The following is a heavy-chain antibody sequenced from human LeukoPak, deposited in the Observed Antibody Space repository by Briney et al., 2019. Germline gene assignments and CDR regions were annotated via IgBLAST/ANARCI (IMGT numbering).Heavy chain of an antibody. D-gene: IGHD1-26*01. CDR3: ARAQVGAPTDL. CDR2: IHGDGDNI. CDR1: GFPFSSDA. Sequence: QSGGALRLSCAASGFPFSSDAMYWGRQTPGKGLVWVARIHGDGDNISYADSVRGRFTISRDNAKDTLYLHVNSLRPEDTAVYYCARAQVGAPTDLWGQGTLVTVSS. J-gene: IGHJ5*02. V-gene: IGHV3-74*01.